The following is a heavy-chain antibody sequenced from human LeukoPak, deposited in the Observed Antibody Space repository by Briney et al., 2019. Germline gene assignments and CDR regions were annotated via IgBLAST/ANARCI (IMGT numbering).Heavy chain of an antibody. CDR2: IKHDGSEK. J-gene: IGHJ4*02. D-gene: IGHD6-13*01. V-gene: IGHV3-7*01. CDR1: GLTFSRHW. CDR3: ARRIAAAAAPYYFDY. Sequence: GGSLRLSCAASGLTFSRHWMTWVRQAPGKGLEWVANIKHDGSEKNYVDSVKGRFTISRDNAKNTLYLQMNSLRAEDTAVYYCARRIAAAAAPYYFDYWGQGTLVTVSS.